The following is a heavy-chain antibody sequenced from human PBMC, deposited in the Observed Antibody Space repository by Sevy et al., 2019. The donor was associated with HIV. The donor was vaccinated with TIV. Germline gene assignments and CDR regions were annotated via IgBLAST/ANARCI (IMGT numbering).Heavy chain of an antibody. J-gene: IGHJ4*02. CDR3: AGDLEVYDYGDYGPGFMPDY. Sequence: GGSLRLSCAASGFTFSSYGMHWVRQAPGKGLEWVAVIWFDGSNTYYADSVKGRFTISRDMAKNTLHLQMNSLRAEDKVVCYCAGDLEVYDYGDYGPGFMPDYWGQGTLVTVSS. V-gene: IGHV3-33*01. D-gene: IGHD3-16*01. CDR2: IWFDGSNT. CDR1: GFTFSSYG.